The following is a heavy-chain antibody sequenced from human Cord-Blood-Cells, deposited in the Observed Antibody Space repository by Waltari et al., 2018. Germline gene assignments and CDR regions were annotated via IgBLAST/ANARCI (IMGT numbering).Heavy chain of an antibody. J-gene: IGHJ3*02. CDR1: GFPVSSHY. CDR3: ARSNYYGSGSRAFDI. V-gene: IGHV3-53*01. Sequence: EVQLVESGGGLIQPGGSLRLSCAASGFPVSSHYMSWVRQAPGKGLEGVSVIYSGGSTYYADSVKGRFTISRDNSKNTLYLQMNSLRAEDTAVYYCARSNYYGSGSRAFDIWGQGTMVTVSS. D-gene: IGHD3-10*01. CDR2: IYSGGST.